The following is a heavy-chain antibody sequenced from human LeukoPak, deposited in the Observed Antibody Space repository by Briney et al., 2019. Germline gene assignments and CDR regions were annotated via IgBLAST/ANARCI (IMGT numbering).Heavy chain of an antibody. CDR1: RFTFDEYG. CDR3: ARDSSVVVTAILDY. J-gene: IGHJ4*02. D-gene: IGHD2-21*02. V-gene: IGHV3-20*04. CDR2: INWNGRSI. Sequence: PGGSLRLSCAASRFTFDEYGMSWVRQTAGKGLEWVSGINWNGRSIGYADSVKGRFTVSRDNAKNSLFLQMNSLRAEDTAVYYCARDSSVVVTAILDYWGQGTLVTVSS.